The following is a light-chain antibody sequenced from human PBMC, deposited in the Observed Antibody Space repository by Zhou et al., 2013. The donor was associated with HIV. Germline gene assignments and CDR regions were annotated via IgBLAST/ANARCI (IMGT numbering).Light chain of an antibody. CDR1: QDIDMW. V-gene: IGKV1-5*03. CDR3: QQYKSYPYT. CDR2: KAS. J-gene: IGKJ2*01. Sequence: DIQVTQSPSTLSASVGDRVTITCRASQDIDMWLAWYQQKPRKAPNLLIFKASILQNGIPSTFSANGSGTEFSLTISRLQPDDLATYYCQQYKSYPYTFGRGYQAGDET.